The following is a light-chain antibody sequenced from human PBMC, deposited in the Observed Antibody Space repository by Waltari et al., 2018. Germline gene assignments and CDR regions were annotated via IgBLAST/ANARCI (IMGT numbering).Light chain of an antibody. J-gene: IGKJ1*01. CDR1: QSISKY. CDR3: QKYWTLPAT. CDR2: DAS. V-gene: IGKV3-20*01. Sequence: CRASQSISKYLAWYQQKPGQAPRLLIYDASTRDTGIPDRFSASGWGTDFSLSISRLEPEDFAVYYCQKYWTLPATFGQGTKVQMK.